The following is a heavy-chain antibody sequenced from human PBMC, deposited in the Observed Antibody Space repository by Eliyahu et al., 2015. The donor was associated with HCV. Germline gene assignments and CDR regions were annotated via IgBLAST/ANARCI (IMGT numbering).Heavy chain of an antibody. CDR3: ALEGKSGSLYVGAFDI. D-gene: IGHD1-26*01. J-gene: IGHJ3*02. CDR1: GDSIRNYY. Sequence: QVWLQESGPGTVKPSETLSLTCSVSGDSIRNYYWGWIRQPAGKGLEWIGRIYSTGRGNYHPSLESRVTMSVDTSKNQFSLKLTSVTAADTAMYYCALEGKSGSLYVGAFDIWGRGTMVAVSS. CDR2: IYSTGRG. V-gene: IGHV4-4*07.